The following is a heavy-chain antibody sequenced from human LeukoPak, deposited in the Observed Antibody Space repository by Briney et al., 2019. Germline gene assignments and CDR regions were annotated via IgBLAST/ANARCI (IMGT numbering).Heavy chain of an antibody. J-gene: IGHJ3*02. CDR2: IYYSGTT. CDR3: ARSSSGWYSDAFDI. CDR1: GDSISSYY. Sequence: PSETLSLTCTVSGDSISSYYWSWIRQPPGKGLEWIGNIYYSGTTNYYPSLKSRVTISVDTSKSQFSLKLSSVTAADTAVYFCARSSSGWYSDAFDIWGQGTMVTVSS. V-gene: IGHV4-59*01. D-gene: IGHD6-19*01.